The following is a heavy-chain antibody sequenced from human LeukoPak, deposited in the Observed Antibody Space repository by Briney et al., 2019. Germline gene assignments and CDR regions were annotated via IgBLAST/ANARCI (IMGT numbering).Heavy chain of an antibody. V-gene: IGHV4-4*09. Sequence: SETLSLTCTVSGASISSYYWSWFRRPPGKGLEWIAYIFPSGSINFNPSLKSRVSISVDGSKNNFSLDLSSVTAADTAVYYCARRRDETATAAGYYHMDVWGKGTTVAVSS. J-gene: IGHJ6*03. CDR2: IFPSGSI. D-gene: IGHD3-22*01. CDR3: ARRRDETATAAGYYHMDV. CDR1: GASISSYY.